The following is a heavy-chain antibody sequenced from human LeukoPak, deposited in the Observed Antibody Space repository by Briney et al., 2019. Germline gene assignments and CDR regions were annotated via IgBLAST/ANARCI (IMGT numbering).Heavy chain of an antibody. D-gene: IGHD1-1*01. CDR3: ARDRAVQRLGDALDI. J-gene: IGHJ3*02. CDR1: GFTFSSYS. Sequence: GGSLRLSCAASGFTFSSYSMNWVRQAPGKGLEWVSSISSSSSYIYYADSVKGRFTISRDNAKNSLYLQMNSLRAEDTAVYYCARDRAVQRLGDALDIWGQGTMVTVSS. CDR2: ISSSSSYI. V-gene: IGHV3-21*01.